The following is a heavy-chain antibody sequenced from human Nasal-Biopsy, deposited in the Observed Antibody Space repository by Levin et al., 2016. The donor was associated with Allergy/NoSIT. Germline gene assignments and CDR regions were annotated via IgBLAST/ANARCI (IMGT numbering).Heavy chain of an antibody. D-gene: IGHD2-21*02. J-gene: IGHJ4*02. Sequence: GGSLRLSCVASGFTFSNYAMSWVRQAPGKGLEWVASIGDNGDPTYYADSVQGRFTVSRDNIQKTVFLQMDSVRAEDTAVYYCARRVHHCPRGYGGVCYTGYLDSWGQGTLVTVSS. CDR3: ARRVHHCPRGYGGVCYTGYLDS. V-gene: IGHV3-23*01. CDR1: GFTFSNYA. CDR2: IGDNGDPT.